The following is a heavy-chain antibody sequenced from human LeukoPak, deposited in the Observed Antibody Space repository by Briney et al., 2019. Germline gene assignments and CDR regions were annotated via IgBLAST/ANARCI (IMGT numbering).Heavy chain of an antibody. J-gene: IGHJ6*02. D-gene: IGHD3-9*01. CDR1: GFTFSSYW. CDR2: INWNADST. V-gene: IGHV3-20*04. CDR3: ARAILSDPKYYGMDV. Sequence: GGSLRLSCAASGFTFSSYWMHWVRHAPGKGLEWVSGINWNADSTGYADSVKGRFTISKDNAKNSLFLQMNSLRAEDTAMYYCARAILSDPKYYGMDVWGQGTTVTVSS.